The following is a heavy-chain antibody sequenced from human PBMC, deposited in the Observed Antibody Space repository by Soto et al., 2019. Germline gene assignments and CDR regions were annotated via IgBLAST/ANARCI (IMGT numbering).Heavy chain of an antibody. Sequence: GGSLRLSCAASGFTFSGYAMTWVRQAPGKGLEWVSSITGSGTSTYYADSVKGRFIISRDNSKNTVSLQMNSLRADDTTVYYCGKSPDFYSYTMDVWGQGTTVTVSS. J-gene: IGHJ6*02. V-gene: IGHV3-23*01. CDR1: GFTFSGYA. CDR3: GKSPDFYSYTMDV. CDR2: ITGSGTST.